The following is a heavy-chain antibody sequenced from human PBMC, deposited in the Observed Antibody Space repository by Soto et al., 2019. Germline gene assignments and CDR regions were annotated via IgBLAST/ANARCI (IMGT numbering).Heavy chain of an antibody. CDR3: ARESFAAADYYAAFDI. Sequence: QVQLVESGGGVVQPGRSLRLSCAASGFTFSSYGMHWVRQAPGKGLEWVAVIWYDGSNKYYADSVKGRFTISRDNSKNTLYLQMNSLTAEDTAVYYCARESFAAADYYAAFDIWGQGTLVTVSS. CDR1: GFTFSSYG. V-gene: IGHV3-33*01. CDR2: IWYDGSNK. J-gene: IGHJ3*02. D-gene: IGHD6-13*01.